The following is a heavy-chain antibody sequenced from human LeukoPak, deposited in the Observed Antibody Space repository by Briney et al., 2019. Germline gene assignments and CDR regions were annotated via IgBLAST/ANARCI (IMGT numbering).Heavy chain of an antibody. Sequence: SETLSLTCAVSGGSISSSNWWSWVRQPPGKGLEWIGEIYHSGSTNYNPSLKSRVTISVDKSKNQFSLKLSSVTAADTAVYYCARCGRYDSSGYPFDYWGQGTLVTVSS. D-gene: IGHD3-22*01. CDR2: IYHSGST. J-gene: IGHJ4*02. V-gene: IGHV4-4*02. CDR3: ARCGRYDSSGYPFDY. CDR1: GGSISSSNW.